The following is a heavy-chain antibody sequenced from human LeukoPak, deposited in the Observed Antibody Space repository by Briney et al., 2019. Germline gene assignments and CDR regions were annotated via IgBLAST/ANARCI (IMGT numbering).Heavy chain of an antibody. Sequence: ASVKVSCKASGYTFTGYYMHWVRQAPGQGLEWMGWINPNSGGTNYAQKFQGRVTMTRDTSISTAYMELSRLRSDDTAVYYCARDLDGCGGDCYSGDDYWGQGTLVTVSS. CDR2: INPNSGGT. V-gene: IGHV1-2*02. CDR3: ARDLDGCGGDCYSGDDY. D-gene: IGHD2-21*01. J-gene: IGHJ4*02. CDR1: GYTFTGYY.